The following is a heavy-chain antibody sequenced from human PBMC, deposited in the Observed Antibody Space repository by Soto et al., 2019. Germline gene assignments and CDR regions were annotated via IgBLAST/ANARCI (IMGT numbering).Heavy chain of an antibody. CDR3: ARDTPNPLTTDSFDI. Sequence: PGGSLRLSCAASGFTFSSYNMNWVRQAPGKGLEWVSFISTSSSIIYYADSVRGRFTISRDNAKNSLPLQMNGLRAEDTAVYYCARDTPNPLTTDSFDIWGQGTMVTVSS. CDR1: GFTFSSYN. V-gene: IGHV3-48*01. J-gene: IGHJ3*02. CDR2: ISTSSSII. D-gene: IGHD4-17*01.